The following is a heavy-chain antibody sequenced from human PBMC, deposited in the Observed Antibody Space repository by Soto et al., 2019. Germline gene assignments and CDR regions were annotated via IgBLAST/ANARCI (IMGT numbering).Heavy chain of an antibody. D-gene: IGHD3-3*01. CDR3: ASHTIFGVVTGGYYYYYMDV. J-gene: IGHJ6*03. CDR2: INHSGST. CDR1: GGSFSGYY. V-gene: IGHV4-34*01. Sequence: QVQLQQWGAGLLKPSETLSLTCAVYGGSFSGYYWSWIRQPPGKGLEWIGEINHSGSTNYNPSLKSRVTISVDTSKNQSSLKLSSVTAADTAVYYCASHTIFGVVTGGYYYYYMDVWGKGTTVTVSS.